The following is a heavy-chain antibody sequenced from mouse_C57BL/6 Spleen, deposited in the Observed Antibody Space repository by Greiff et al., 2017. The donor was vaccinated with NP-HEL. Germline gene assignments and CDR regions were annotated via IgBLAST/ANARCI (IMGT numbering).Heavy chain of an antibody. CDR1: GYSITSGYY. D-gene: IGHD1-1*01. CDR2: ISYDGSN. Sequence: EVKLQESGPGLVKPSQSLSLTCSVTGYSITSGYYWNWIRQFPGNKLEWMGYISYDGSNNYNPSLKNRISITRDTSKNQFFLKLNSVTTEDTATYYCARDHYYGSSPYWGQGTTLTVSS. CDR3: ARDHYYGSSPY. J-gene: IGHJ2*01. V-gene: IGHV3-6*01.